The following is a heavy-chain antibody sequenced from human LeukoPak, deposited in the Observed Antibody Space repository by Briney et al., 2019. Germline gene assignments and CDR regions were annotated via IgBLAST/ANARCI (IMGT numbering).Heavy chain of an antibody. CDR1: GGSFSGYY. D-gene: IGHD3-16*01. J-gene: IGHJ3*02. CDR3: ARVDLGDAFDI. CDR2: INHSGST. Sequence: SETLSLTCAVYGGSFSGYYWSWIRQPPGKGLEWIGEINHSGSTNYNPSLKSRVTISVDTSKNQFSLKLSSVTAADTAVYYCARVDLGDAFDIWGQGTMVTVSS. V-gene: IGHV4-34*01.